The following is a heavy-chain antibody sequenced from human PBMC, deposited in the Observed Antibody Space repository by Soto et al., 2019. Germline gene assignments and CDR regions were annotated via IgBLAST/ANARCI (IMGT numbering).Heavy chain of an antibody. D-gene: IGHD3-9*01. CDR3: ARALTPTDY. J-gene: IGHJ4*02. CDR1: GYTFTSYG. CDR2: ISDHKGNT. V-gene: IGHV1-18*01. Sequence: QVQLVQSGAEVKKPGASVKVSCKTSGYTFTSYGISWVRQAPGQGLEWMGWISDHKGNTIYAQKIRGRVTMTTDTSTSTAYMELRSLRSDDTAVYYCARALTPTDYWGQGTLVTVSS.